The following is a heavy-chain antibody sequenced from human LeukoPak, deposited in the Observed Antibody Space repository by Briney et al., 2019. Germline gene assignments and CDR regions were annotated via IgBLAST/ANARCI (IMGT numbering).Heavy chain of an antibody. Sequence: ASVKVSCKASGYSSTNYGISWVRQAPGQGLEWMGWISAYNGNTNYAQKLQGRATMTTDTSTSTAYMELRSLRSDDTAVYYCASTPRGYYYGSGSKAFDIWGQGTTVTVSS. CDR1: GYSSTNYG. V-gene: IGHV1-18*01. CDR2: ISAYNGNT. D-gene: IGHD3-10*01. J-gene: IGHJ3*02. CDR3: ASTPRGYYYGSGSKAFDI.